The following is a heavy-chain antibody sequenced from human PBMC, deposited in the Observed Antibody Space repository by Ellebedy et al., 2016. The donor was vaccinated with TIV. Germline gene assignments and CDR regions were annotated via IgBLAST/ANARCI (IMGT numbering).Heavy chain of an antibody. CDR3: VKDASVAAAGSDAFDV. CDR2: SSFTSRTI. J-gene: IGHJ3*01. D-gene: IGHD6-25*01. Sequence: PGGSLRLSCAASGFTFDDYAMHWVRQAPGKGLEWVSGSSFTSRTIGYADSVKGRFITSRDNAKNSLYLQMRTLRPEDTATYYCVKDASVAAAGSDAFDVWGQGTTVTVSS. V-gene: IGHV3-9*01. CDR1: GFTFDDYA.